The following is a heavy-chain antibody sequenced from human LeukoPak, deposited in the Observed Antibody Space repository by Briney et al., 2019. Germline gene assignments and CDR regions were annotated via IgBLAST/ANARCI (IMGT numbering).Heavy chain of an antibody. V-gene: IGHV3-13*01. CDR1: GFTFSSYD. CDR3: ARDRKSGSEDY. D-gene: IGHD1-26*01. Sequence: GGSLRLSCAASGFTFSSYDMHWVRQATGKGLEWVSAIGTAGDTYYPGSVKGRFTISRENAKNSLYLQMNSLRAEDTAVYYCARDRKSGSEDYWGQGTLVTVSS. J-gene: IGHJ4*02. CDR2: IGTAGDT.